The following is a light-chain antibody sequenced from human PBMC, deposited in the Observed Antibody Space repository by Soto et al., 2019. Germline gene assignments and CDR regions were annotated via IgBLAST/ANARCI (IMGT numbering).Light chain of an antibody. CDR1: NSDVGGYDY. CDR3: SSFTGSTTWV. J-gene: IGLJ3*02. V-gene: IGLV2-14*03. CDR2: DVS. Sequence: QSALTQPASVSGSPGQSITISCTGTNSDVGGYDYVSWYQQHPGQAPKLLIYDVSKRPSGLSNRFSGSKSGNTASLTISGLQTEDEADYYCSSFTGSTTWVFGGGTKLTVL.